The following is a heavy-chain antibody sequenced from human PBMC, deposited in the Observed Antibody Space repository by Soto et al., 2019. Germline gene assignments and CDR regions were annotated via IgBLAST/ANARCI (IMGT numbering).Heavy chain of an antibody. J-gene: IGHJ3*02. D-gene: IGHD4-17*01. V-gene: IGHV3-13*01. CDR2: IGTAGDT. CDR3: ARARTTVTVHDAFDI. CDR1: GFTFSSYD. Sequence: GGSLRLSCAASGFTFSSYDMHWVRQATGKGLEWVSAIGTAGDTYYPGSVKGRFTISRENAKNSLYLQMNSLRAGDTAVYYCARARTTVTVHDAFDIWGQGTMVTVSS.